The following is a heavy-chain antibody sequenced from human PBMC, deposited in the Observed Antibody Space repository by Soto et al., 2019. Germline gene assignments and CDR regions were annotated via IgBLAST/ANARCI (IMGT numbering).Heavy chain of an antibody. CDR1: GFTVSSNY. V-gene: IGHV3-53*01. J-gene: IGHJ4*02. CDR2: IYSGGST. D-gene: IGHD6-13*01. CDR3: ARGYSSSWYVGLGY. Sequence: EVQLVESGGGLIQPGGSLRVSCAASGFTVSSNYMSWVRQAPGKGLEGVSLIYSGGSTYYADSVKGRFTISRDNSKNTLYLQMSSLRAEDTAVYYCARGYSSSWYVGLGYWGQGTLVTVSS.